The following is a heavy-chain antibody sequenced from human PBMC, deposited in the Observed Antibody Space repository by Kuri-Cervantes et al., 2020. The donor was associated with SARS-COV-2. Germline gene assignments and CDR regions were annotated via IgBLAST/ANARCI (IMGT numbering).Heavy chain of an antibody. J-gene: IGHJ4*02. V-gene: IGHV3-21*01. D-gene: IGHD4-11*01. CDR3: ARAPLSHSNAQPFWFDC. CDR2: ISSSSSYI. CDR1: GFTFRSYS. Sequence: LSLTCAASGFTFRSYSMNWVRQAPGKGLEWVSSISSSSSYIYYADSVKGRFTVSRDNAKNSLYLQMNSLRAEDTAVYYCARAPLSHSNAQPFWFDCWDQGTLVTVSS.